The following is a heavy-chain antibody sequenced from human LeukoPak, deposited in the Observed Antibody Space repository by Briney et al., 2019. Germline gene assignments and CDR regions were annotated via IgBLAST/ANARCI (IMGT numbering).Heavy chain of an antibody. CDR1: GFTFSNYA. J-gene: IGHJ4*02. D-gene: IGHD3-10*01. CDR3: AKDDAWLRFGE. V-gene: IGHV3-23*01. Sequence: PGGSLRLSCAASGFTFSNYAMNWVRQAPGKGLEWVSGISGSGESTNYADSVKGRFTISRDNSKNTLYLQMNSLRAEDTAVYYCAKDDAWLRFGEWSQGTLVTVSS. CDR2: ISGSGEST.